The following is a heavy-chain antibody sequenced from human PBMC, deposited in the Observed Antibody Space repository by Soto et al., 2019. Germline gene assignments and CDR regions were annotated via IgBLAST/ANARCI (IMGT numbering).Heavy chain of an antibody. J-gene: IGHJ4*02. CDR2: TYYRSKWHT. CDR1: VDSVSSTSSI. CDR3: ARDLHGTYYYDS. V-gene: IGHV6-1*01. Sequence: PSQTLSLTCDISVDSVSSTSSIWNFIKQSPSRGLEWLGRTYYRSKWHTDYAVSVRGRITINPDTPKNQFFLQLSSVTPDDTAVYFCARDLHGTYYYDSWGQGTLVTVSS. D-gene: IGHD1-1*01.